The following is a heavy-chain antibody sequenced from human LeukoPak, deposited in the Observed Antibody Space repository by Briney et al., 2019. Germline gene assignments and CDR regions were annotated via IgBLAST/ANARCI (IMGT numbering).Heavy chain of an antibody. V-gene: IGHV3-30*04. CDR3: ARPPGDIVVVPAAPPYYYYMDV. D-gene: IGHD2-2*01. Sequence: GGSLRLSCAASGFTFSSYAMHWVRQAPGKGLGWVAVISYDGSNKYYADSVKGRFTISRDNSKNTLYLQMNSLRAEDTAVYYCARPPGDIVVVPAAPPYYYYMDVWGKGTTVTVSS. CDR2: ISYDGSNK. CDR1: GFTFSSYA. J-gene: IGHJ6*03.